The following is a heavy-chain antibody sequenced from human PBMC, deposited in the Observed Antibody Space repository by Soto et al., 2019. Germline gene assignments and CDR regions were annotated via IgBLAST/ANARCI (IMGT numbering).Heavy chain of an antibody. CDR1: GGTFSSYA. CDR2: IIPIFGTA. V-gene: IGHV1-69*06. CDR3: ARYYYDSSGYYLFDH. D-gene: IGHD3-22*01. Sequence: GASVKVSCKASGGTFSSYAISWVRQAPGQGLEWMGGIIPIFGTANYAQKFQGRVTITADKSTSTAYMELSSLRSEDTAVYYCARYYYDSSGYYLFDHWGQGTMVTVYS. J-gene: IGHJ4*02.